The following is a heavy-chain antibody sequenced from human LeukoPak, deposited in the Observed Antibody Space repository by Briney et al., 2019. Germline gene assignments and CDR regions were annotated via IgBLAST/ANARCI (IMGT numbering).Heavy chain of an antibody. CDR1: GFTVSSNY. D-gene: IGHD2-21*02. J-gene: IGHJ4*02. Sequence: GGSLRLSCAASGFTVSSNYMNWVRQAPGKGLEWVSVTYSGGGTYYADSVKGRFTVSRDSSKNTIYLQMNSLRVEDTAVYYCARAYCGDDCYPIYFNYWGQGTLVSVSS. CDR2: TYSGGGT. CDR3: ARAYCGDDCYPIYFNY. V-gene: IGHV3-53*01.